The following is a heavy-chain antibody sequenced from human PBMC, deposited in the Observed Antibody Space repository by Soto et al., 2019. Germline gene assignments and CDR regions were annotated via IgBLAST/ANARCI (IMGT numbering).Heavy chain of an antibody. J-gene: IGHJ4*02. CDR3: ARSIVGVTALDY. V-gene: IGHV1-3*05. D-gene: IGHD2-21*02. Sequence: QVQLVQSGAEEKKPGASVKVSCKASGYTFTSYAMHWVRQAPGQRLEWMGWINAGNGNTKYSQKFQGRVTITRDTSARTTYMELSSMRSADTAVYYCARSIVGVTALDYWGQGTLVTVSS. CDR1: GYTFTSYA. CDR2: INAGNGNT.